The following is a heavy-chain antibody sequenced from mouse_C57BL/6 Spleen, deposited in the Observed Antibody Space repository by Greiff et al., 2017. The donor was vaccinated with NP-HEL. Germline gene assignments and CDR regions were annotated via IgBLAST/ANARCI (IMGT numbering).Heavy chain of an antibody. Sequence: QVQLQQPGAELVMPGASVKLSCKASGYTFTSSWMHWVKQRPGQGLEWIGEIDPSDSYTNYNQKFKGKSTLTVDKSSSTAYMQLSSLTSEDSAVYYCARGGDSNYGAMDYWGQGTSVTVSS. D-gene: IGHD2-5*01. CDR3: ARGGDSNYGAMDY. V-gene: IGHV1-69*01. CDR1: GYTFTSSW. CDR2: IDPSDSYT. J-gene: IGHJ4*01.